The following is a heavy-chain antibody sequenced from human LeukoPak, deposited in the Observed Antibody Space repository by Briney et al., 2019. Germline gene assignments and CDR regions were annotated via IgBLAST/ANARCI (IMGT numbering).Heavy chain of an antibody. CDR3: ARVHSSSWYGGDYYYGMDV. D-gene: IGHD6-13*01. CDR2: INPNSGGT. V-gene: IGHV1-2*02. CDR1: GYTFTDYY. J-gene: IGHJ6*02. Sequence: ASVKVSCKASGYTFTDYYMHWVRQAPGQGLEWMGWINPNSGGTNYAQKFQGRVTMTRDTSITTAYMELSSLRSEDTAVYYCARVHSSSWYGGDYYYGMDVWGQGTTVTVSS.